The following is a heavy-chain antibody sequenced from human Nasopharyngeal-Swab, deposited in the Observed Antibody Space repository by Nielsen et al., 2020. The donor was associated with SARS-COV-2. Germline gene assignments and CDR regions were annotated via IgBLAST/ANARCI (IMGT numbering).Heavy chain of an antibody. CDR2: ISSSSSYI. Sequence: SLKISCAAPGFSFSSYGMNLVRPAPGKGLEWVSYISSSSSYIYYADSGKGRFTISRDNAKNSLYLQLNGLRAEDTAVYYCARDLGSYYGKLDDYWGQGTLVTVSS. V-gene: IGHV3-21*01. J-gene: IGHJ4*02. D-gene: IGHD1-26*01. CDR1: GFSFSSYG. CDR3: ARDLGSYYGKLDDY.